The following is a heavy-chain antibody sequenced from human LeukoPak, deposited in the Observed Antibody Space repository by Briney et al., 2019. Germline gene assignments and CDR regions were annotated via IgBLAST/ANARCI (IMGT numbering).Heavy chain of an antibody. CDR3: ARWAYYDSSGYHLVY. Sequence: ASVKVSCKASGYTFSGYYMHWVRQAPGQGLEWMGWINPNSGGTNYAQKFQGRVTMTRNTSISTAYMELSSLRSEDTAVYYCARWAYYDSSGYHLVYWGQGTLVTVSS. V-gene: IGHV1-2*02. CDR1: GYTFSGYY. D-gene: IGHD3-22*01. J-gene: IGHJ4*02. CDR2: INPNSGGT.